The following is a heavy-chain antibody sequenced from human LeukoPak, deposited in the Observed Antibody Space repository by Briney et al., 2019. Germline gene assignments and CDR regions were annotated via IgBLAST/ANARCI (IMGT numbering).Heavy chain of an antibody. CDR2: IYPGDSDT. V-gene: IGHV5-51*01. CDR1: GYSFTSYW. J-gene: IGHJ5*02. Sequence: GESLKISCKGSGYSFTSYWIGWVRQMPGKGLEWMGIIYPGDSDTRYSPPFQGQVTISADKTITTAYLQGRRLNAPDTPMYSCARPGGIPWFHPWGPGTLVTVSS. D-gene: IGHD1-14*01. CDR3: ARPGGIPWFHP.